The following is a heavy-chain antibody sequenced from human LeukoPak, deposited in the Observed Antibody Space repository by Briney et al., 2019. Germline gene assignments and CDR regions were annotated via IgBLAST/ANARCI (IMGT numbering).Heavy chain of an antibody. J-gene: IGHJ4*02. D-gene: IGHD2-2*01. CDR2: ISWNSVSI. CDR3: AKDIGSTSWYLGN. CDR1: GFTFDDYA. V-gene: IGHV3-9*01. Sequence: GGSLRLSCAASGFTFDDYAMHWVRQAPGKGMEWVSGISWNSVSIAYADSVKGRFTISRDNAKNSLYLEMNSLRTDDTALYYCAKDIGSTSWYLGNWGQGTLVTVSS.